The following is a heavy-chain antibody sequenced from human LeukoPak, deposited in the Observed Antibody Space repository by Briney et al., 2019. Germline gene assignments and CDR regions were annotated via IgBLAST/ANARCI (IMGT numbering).Heavy chain of an antibody. D-gene: IGHD1-26*01. Sequence: SETLSLTCTVSGGSISSDSGYWSWIRQPAGKGLEWIGRIYSGSAYYNPSLKSRVTISVDTSKNQFSLKLSSVTAADTAVYYCARRGGSYVRWFDPWGQGTLVTVSS. CDR2: IYSGSA. CDR1: GGSISSDSGY. J-gene: IGHJ5*02. V-gene: IGHV4-39*01. CDR3: ARRGGSYVRWFDP.